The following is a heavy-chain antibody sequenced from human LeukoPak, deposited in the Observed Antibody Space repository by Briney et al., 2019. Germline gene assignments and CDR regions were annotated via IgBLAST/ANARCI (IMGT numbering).Heavy chain of an antibody. V-gene: IGHV4-34*01. D-gene: IGHD3-3*01. Sequence: PSETLSLTCAVYGGSFSGYYWSWIRQPPGKGLEWIGEINHSGSTNYNPSLKSRVTISVDRSKNQFSLKLSSVTAADTAVYYCARALAVTIFGVVIAPRPFDYWGQGTLVTVSS. CDR1: GGSFSGYY. J-gene: IGHJ4*02. CDR2: INHSGST. CDR3: ARALAVTIFGVVIAPRPFDY.